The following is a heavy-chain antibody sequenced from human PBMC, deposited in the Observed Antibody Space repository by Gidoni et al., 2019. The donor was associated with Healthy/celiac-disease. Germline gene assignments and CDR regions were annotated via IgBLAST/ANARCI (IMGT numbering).Heavy chain of an antibody. CDR2: ISWNSGSI. J-gene: IGHJ4*02. D-gene: IGHD6-6*01. CDR3: AKGLGDSSSSLTFDY. Sequence: EVQLVESGGGLVQPGRSLRLSCAASGFTFDDYAMHWVRQAPGKGLEWVSGISWNSGSIGYADSVKGRFTISRDNAKNSLYLQMNSLRAEDTALYYCAKGLGDSSSSLTFDYWGQGTLVTVSS. CDR1: GFTFDDYA. V-gene: IGHV3-9*01.